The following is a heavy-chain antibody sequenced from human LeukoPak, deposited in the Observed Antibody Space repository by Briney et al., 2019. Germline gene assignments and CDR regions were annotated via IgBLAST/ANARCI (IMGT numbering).Heavy chain of an antibody. CDR2: IKPNSGGT. CDR3: ARGPGTRIVVSNEYFHH. J-gene: IGHJ1*01. V-gene: IGHV1-2*02. D-gene: IGHD3-22*01. CDR1: GYTFTDHY. Sequence: GASVKVSCTASGYTFTDHYIHWVRQAPGQGLEWVAWIKPNSGGTNYAQKFQGRVTMTRDTSISTAYMELTRLTSDDTAVYYCARGPGTRIVVSNEYFHHWGQGTLVTVSS.